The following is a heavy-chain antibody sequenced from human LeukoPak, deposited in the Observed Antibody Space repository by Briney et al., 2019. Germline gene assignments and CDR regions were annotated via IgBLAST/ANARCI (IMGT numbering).Heavy chain of an antibody. CDR3: ASFQQQDDAFDI. D-gene: IGHD6-13*01. Sequence: SETLSLTCAVYGGSFSGYYWSWIRQPPGKGLDWIGEINHSGSTNYNPSLKSRVTISVDTSKNQFSLKLSSVTAADTAVYYCASFQQQDDAFDIWGQGTMVTVSS. CDR2: INHSGST. CDR1: GGSFSGYY. J-gene: IGHJ3*02. V-gene: IGHV4-34*01.